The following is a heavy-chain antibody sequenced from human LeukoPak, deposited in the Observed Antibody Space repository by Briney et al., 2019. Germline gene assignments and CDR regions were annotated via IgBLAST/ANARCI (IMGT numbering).Heavy chain of an antibody. CDR3: ASGNTGYDRDSFDI. CDR1: GGSISSGGYS. Sequence: SETLSLTCAVSGGSISSGGYSWSRVRQPPGEGLEWVGYIYHSGSTYYNPSLQSRVTISLDRSKNQFSLKLSSMTAADTAVYYCASGNTGYDRDSFDIWGQGTMVTVSS. CDR2: IYHSGST. D-gene: IGHD5-12*01. J-gene: IGHJ3*02. V-gene: IGHV4-30-2*01.